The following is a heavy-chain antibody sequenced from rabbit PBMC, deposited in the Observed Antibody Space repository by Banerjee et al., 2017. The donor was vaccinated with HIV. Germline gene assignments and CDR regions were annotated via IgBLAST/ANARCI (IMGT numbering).Heavy chain of an antibody. D-gene: IGHD4-2*01. CDR3: ARISRMLEVIDL. V-gene: IGHV1S40*01. Sequence: QSLEESGGDLVKPGASLTLTCTVSGFSFSSSYYMCWVRQAPGKGLEWIACIYAGSSGITYYANWAKGRFTISKTSSTTVTLQMTSLTAADTATYFCARISRMLEVIDLWGPGTLVTDS. CDR1: GFSFSSSYY. J-gene: IGHJ4*01. CDR2: IYAGSSGIT.